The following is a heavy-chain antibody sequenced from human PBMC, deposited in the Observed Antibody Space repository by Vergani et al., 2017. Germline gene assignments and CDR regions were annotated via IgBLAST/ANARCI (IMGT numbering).Heavy chain of an antibody. Sequence: EVQLVESGGGLVQPGGSLRLSCAASGFTFSSYWMSWVRQAPGKGLEWVANIRQDGSEKYYVESVKGRFTISRDNAKNSLYLQMNSLRAEDTAVYYCGKGSDNYKWGQGTLVTVSS. V-gene: IGHV3-7*01. D-gene: IGHD1-1*01. CDR1: GFTFSSYW. CDR3: GKGSDNYK. J-gene: IGHJ4*02. CDR2: IRQDGSEK.